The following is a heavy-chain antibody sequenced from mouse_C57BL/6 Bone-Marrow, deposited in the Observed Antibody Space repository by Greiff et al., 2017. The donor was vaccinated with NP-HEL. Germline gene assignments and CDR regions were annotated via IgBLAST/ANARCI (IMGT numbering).Heavy chain of an antibody. V-gene: IGHV1-26*01. CDR1: GYTFTDYY. D-gene: IGHD2-3*01. CDR3: ASIYDGYCGYAMDY. J-gene: IGHJ4*01. CDR2: INPNNGGT. Sequence: EVQLQQSGPELVKPGASVKISCKASGYTFTDYYMNWVKQSHGKSLEWIGDINPNNGGTSYNQKFKGKATLTVDKSSRTAYMELRSLTSEDSAVYYCASIYDGYCGYAMDYWGQGTSVTVSS.